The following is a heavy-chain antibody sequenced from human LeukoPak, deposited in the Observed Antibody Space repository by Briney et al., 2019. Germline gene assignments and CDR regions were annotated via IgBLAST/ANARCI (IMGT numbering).Heavy chain of an antibody. CDR3: ARNNGMDV. CDR2: VNRDGSET. CDR1: GFALSSHW. Sequence: GGSLRLSCAASGFALSSHWMTWVRQVPGRGPEWVANVNRDGSETYYLDSVKGRFTISKDNTKNSLYLQMNSLRAEDTALYHCARNNGMDVWGQGTTVIVSS. V-gene: IGHV3-7*03. J-gene: IGHJ6*02.